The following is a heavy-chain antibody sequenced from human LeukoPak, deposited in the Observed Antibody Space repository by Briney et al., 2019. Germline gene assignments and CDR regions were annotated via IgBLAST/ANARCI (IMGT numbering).Heavy chain of an antibody. CDR3: ARNNGMDV. CDR2: VNRDGSET. CDR1: GFALSSHW. Sequence: GGSLRLSCAASGFALSSHWMTWVRQVPGRGPEWVANVNRDGSETYYLDSVKGRFTISKDNTKNSLYLQMNSLRAEDTALYHCARNNGMDVWGQGTTVIVSS. V-gene: IGHV3-7*03. J-gene: IGHJ6*02.